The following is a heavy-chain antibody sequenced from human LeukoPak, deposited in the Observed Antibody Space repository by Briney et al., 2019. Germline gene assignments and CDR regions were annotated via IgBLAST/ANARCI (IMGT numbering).Heavy chain of an antibody. CDR3: ARVIPIAAAGTLDY. J-gene: IGHJ4*02. D-gene: IGHD6-13*01. Sequence: ASVKVSCKASGYTFTSYGISWVRQAPGQGLEWMGWISAYNGNTNYARKLQGRVTMTTDTSTSTAYMELRSLRSDDTAVYYCARVIPIAAAGTLDYWGQGTLVTVSS. V-gene: IGHV1-18*01. CDR2: ISAYNGNT. CDR1: GYTFTSYG.